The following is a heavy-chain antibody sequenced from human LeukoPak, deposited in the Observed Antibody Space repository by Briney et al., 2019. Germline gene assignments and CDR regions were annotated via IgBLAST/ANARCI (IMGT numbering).Heavy chain of an antibody. J-gene: IGHJ4*02. Sequence: SETLSLTCDVSGGSIDSTNWWNWVRQPPGKGLEWIGEIHHDGRINYNPSLKSRVTLSVDKSKNQFSLRLDSVTAADTAMYYCARSHDHLWGNYPDYWGQGTLVTVSS. D-gene: IGHD3-16*02. CDR2: IHHDGRI. V-gene: IGHV4/OR15-8*01. CDR1: GGSIDSTNW. CDR3: ARSHDHLWGNYPDY.